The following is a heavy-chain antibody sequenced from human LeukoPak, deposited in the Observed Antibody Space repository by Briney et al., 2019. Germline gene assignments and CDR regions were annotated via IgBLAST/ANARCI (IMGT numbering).Heavy chain of an antibody. V-gene: IGHV3-30*18. CDR2: ISYDGSNR. D-gene: IGHD3-10*02. Sequence: GGSLRLSCAASGFTFSSYGMHWVRQAPGKGLEWVAVISYDGSNRYYADSVKGRFTISRDTSKNTLYLQMNSLRAEDTAVYYCAELGITMIGGVWGKGTTVTISS. CDR3: AELGITMIGGV. J-gene: IGHJ6*04. CDR1: GFTFSSYG.